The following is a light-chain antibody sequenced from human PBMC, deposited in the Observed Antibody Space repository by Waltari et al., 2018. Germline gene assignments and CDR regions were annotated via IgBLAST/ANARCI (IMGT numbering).Light chain of an antibody. CDR1: QSVGSSS. CDR2: RAS. Sequence: EIVLTQSPGTAPLSPGERATLSCRASQSVGSSSLAWYQPEPGQAPRLVIYRASRRATGIPDGFSGSGSGTDFSLTISRLEPEDFAVYYCQQHGTLPATFGQGTKVEIK. V-gene: IGKV3-20*01. CDR3: QQHGTLPAT. J-gene: IGKJ1*01.